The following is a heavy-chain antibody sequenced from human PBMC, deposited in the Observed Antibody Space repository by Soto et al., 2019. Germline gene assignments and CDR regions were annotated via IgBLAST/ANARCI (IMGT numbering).Heavy chain of an antibody. CDR2: ISYDGSNK. J-gene: IGHJ3*02. CDR1: GFTFSSYG. CDR3: VGPTTAPHAFDI. D-gene: IGHD4-4*01. Sequence: PGGSLRLSCAASGFTFSSYGMHWVRQAPGKGLEWVAVISYDGSNKYYADSVKGRFTISRDNSKNTLYLQMNSLRAEDTAVYYCVGPTTAPHAFDIWGQGTMVTVSS. V-gene: IGHV3-30*03.